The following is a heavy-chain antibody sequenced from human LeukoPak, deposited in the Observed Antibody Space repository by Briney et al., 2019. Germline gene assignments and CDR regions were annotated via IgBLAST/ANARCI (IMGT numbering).Heavy chain of an antibody. J-gene: IGHJ3*02. V-gene: IGHV3-21*01. CDR2: ISSSSSYI. CDR1: GFTFSSYS. CDR3: ARERYSGGTFDI. D-gene: IGHD1-26*01. Sequence: PGGSLRLSCAASGFTFSSYSMNWVRQAPGKGLEWVSSISSSSSYIYYADSVKGRFTISRDKPKNTLYLQMNSLRAEDTAVYYCARERYSGGTFDIWGQGTMVTVSS.